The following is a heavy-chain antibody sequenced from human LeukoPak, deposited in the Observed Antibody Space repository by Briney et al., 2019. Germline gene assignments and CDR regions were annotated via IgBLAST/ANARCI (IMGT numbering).Heavy chain of an antibody. Sequence: QPGGSLRLSCAASGFTFSSYWMHWVRQAPGKGLAWVSRINSDGSSTSYADSVKGRFTISRDNAKNTLYLQMNSLRAEDTAVYYCARDTQDIVVVPAAIALRYYYYYGMDVWGKGTTVTVSS. V-gene: IGHV3-74*01. CDR3: ARDTQDIVVVPAAIALRYYYYYGMDV. J-gene: IGHJ6*04. D-gene: IGHD2-2*02. CDR2: INSDGSST. CDR1: GFTFSSYW.